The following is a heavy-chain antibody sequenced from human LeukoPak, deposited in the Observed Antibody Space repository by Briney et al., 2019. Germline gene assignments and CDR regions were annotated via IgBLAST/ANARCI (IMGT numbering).Heavy chain of an antibody. Sequence: PGGSLRLSCAGSGFTFSSHWMSWVRQAPGKGLEWVANIKKDGSEKYYVDAVKGRFTISRDNAKDSMYLQMNSLRAEDTAVYYWLRDLVSIAFFWGQGTLVTVSS. CDR1: GFTFSSHW. D-gene: IGHD2/OR15-2a*01. CDR3: LRDLVSIAFF. CDR2: IKKDGSEK. V-gene: IGHV3-7*01. J-gene: IGHJ4*02.